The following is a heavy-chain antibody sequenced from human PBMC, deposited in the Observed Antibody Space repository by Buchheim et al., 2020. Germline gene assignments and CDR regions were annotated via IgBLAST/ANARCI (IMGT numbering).Heavy chain of an antibody. D-gene: IGHD4-17*01. CDR3: ARQMTTVNPFDY. CDR1: GGSISSSSYY. CDR2: IYYSGIT. V-gene: IGHV4-39*01. Sequence: QLQLQESGPGLVKPSETLSLPCTVPGGSISSSSYYWGWIRQPPGKGLEWIGSIYYSGITYYNPSLTSRVTISVDTSKNQFSLKLSSVTAADTAVYYCARQMTTVNPFDYWGQGTL. J-gene: IGHJ4*02.